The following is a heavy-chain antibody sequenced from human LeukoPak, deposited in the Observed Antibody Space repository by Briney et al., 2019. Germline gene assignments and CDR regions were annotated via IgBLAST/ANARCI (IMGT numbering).Heavy chain of an antibody. CDR2: INPRGMST. V-gene: IGHV1-46*01. D-gene: IGHD1-1*01. CDR3: ARDNSMHERGWWFDP. J-gene: IGHJ5*02. CDR1: GYSFTGHY. Sequence: EASVKVSCKSSGYSFTGHYMHWVRQAPGQGLEWMGVINPRGMSTIYAEKFQGKIIMNRDLSTTTDYMELSSLKSEDTAVYHCARDNSMHERGWWFDPWGQGTLVTVSS.